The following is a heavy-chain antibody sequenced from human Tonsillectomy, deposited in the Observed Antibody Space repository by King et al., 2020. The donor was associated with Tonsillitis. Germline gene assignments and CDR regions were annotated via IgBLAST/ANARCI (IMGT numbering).Heavy chain of an antibody. CDR3: ARHELVVRYSEL. Sequence: VQLQESGPGLVQPSETLSLTCTVSGGSISGYYWSWIRQPPGKGLEWIGCIFYSGSTNYNSSLKSRVTISVDTSKNQFSLNLSSVTAADTAVYYCARHELVVRYSELWGRGALVTVSS. V-gene: IGHV4-59*08. J-gene: IGHJ2*01. CDR2: IFYSGST. D-gene: IGHD2-21*01. CDR1: GGSISGYY.